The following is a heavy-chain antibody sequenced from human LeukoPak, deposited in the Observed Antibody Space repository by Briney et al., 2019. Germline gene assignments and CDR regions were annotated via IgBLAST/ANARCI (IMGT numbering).Heavy chain of an antibody. Sequence: GESLKISCKGSGYSFTSYWIGWVRQMPGKGLEWMGIIYPGDSDTRYGPSFQGQVTISADKSISTAYLQWSSLKASDTAMYYCARGYNWNDVRVDYWGQGTLVTVSS. CDR1: GYSFTSYW. J-gene: IGHJ4*02. CDR2: IYPGDSDT. D-gene: IGHD1-20*01. V-gene: IGHV5-51*01. CDR3: ARGYNWNDVRVDY.